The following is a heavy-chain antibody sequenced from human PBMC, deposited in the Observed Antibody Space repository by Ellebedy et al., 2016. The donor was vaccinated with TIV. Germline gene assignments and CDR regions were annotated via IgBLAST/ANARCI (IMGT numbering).Heavy chain of an antibody. CDR3: VKVLVAYCNGGSRCFFDY. V-gene: IGHV3-23*01. CDR2: ISGSGGST. Sequence: PGGSLRLSCAASGFASATYAMTCVRQAPWKGLEWVSGISGSGGSTKYADSVKGRFTISRDNSQNMLYLQMNSLRADDTAVYYCVKVLVAYCNGGSRCFFDYWGQGTLVTVSS. J-gene: IGHJ4*02. D-gene: IGHD2-15*01. CDR1: GFASATYA.